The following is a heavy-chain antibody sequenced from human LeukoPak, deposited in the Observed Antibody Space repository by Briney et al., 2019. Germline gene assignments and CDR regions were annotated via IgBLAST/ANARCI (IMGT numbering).Heavy chain of an antibody. Sequence: GGSLRLSCVASGFTISGSFMSWVRQVPGKGPEWVTNIKQDGSQTYYIDSVKGRFTISRDNAKNSLYLQVNSLRVEDTAIYYCARDRDSGWFPYIESWGQGTLVTVSS. V-gene: IGHV3-7*01. D-gene: IGHD6-13*01. CDR3: ARDRDSGWFPYIES. CDR2: IKQDGSQT. J-gene: IGHJ4*02. CDR1: GFTISGSF.